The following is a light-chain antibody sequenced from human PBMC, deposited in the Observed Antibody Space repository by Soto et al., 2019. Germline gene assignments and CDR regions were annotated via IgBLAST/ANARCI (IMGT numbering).Light chain of an antibody. CDR3: QLRSNWPLYT. CDR1: QSVSSY. J-gene: IGKJ2*01. V-gene: IGKV3-11*01. Sequence: EIVLTQSPATLSLSPGERATLSCRASQSVSSYLAWYQQKPGQAPRLLIYDASNGATGIPARFSGSGSGTDFTLTISSLEPEDFAVYYCQLRSNWPLYTFGQGTKLEIK. CDR2: DAS.